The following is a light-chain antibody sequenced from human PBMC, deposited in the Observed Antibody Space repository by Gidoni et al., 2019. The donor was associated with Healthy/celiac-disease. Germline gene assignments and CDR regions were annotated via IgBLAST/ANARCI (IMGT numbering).Light chain of an antibody. CDR2: WAS. J-gene: IGKJ2*01. CDR1: QSVLYSSNNKNY. Sequence: DIVMTQSPASLAVSLGERATINCKSSQSVLYSSNNKNYLAWYQQKPGQPPKLLIYWASTRESGVPDRFSGSGSGTDFTLTISSLQAEDVAVYYCQHYYSTPVTFGQGTKLEIK. CDR3: QHYYSTPVT. V-gene: IGKV4-1*01.